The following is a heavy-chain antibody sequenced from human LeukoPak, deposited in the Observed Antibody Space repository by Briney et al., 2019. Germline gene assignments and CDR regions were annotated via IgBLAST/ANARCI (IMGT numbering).Heavy chain of an antibody. D-gene: IGHD6-19*01. CDR3: ARVGYGSGWSHLDL. V-gene: IGHV4-59*11. CDR1: GGSISSHY. Sequence: SETLSLTCTVSGGSISSHYWSWIRQPPGKGLEWIAYIFYSGSTNYNPSLKNRVTISVDTSKNQFSLKLSSVTAADTAVYYCARVGYGSGWSHLDLWGRGTLVTVSS. J-gene: IGHJ2*01. CDR2: IFYSGST.